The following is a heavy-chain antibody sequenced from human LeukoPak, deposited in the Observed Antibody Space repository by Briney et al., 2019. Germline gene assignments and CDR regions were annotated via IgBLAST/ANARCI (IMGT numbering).Heavy chain of an antibody. Sequence: PGGSLRLSCAASGFTFSSYSMNWVRQGPGKGLEWVSSISSSSSYIYYADSVKGRFTISRDNAKNSLYLQMNSLRAEDTAVYYCARDRSGSSWPDAFDIWGQGTMVTVSS. J-gene: IGHJ3*02. D-gene: IGHD6-13*01. CDR2: ISSSSSYI. V-gene: IGHV3-21*01. CDR3: ARDRSGSSWPDAFDI. CDR1: GFTFSSYS.